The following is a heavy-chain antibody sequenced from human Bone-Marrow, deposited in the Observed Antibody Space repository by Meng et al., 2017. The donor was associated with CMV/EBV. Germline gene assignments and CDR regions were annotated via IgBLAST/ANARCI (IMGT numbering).Heavy chain of an antibody. CDR3: ARVRLGGSSGLGEFDP. V-gene: IGHV4-39*07. D-gene: IGHD3-16*01. J-gene: IGHJ5*02. Sequence: SETLSLTCNVSGGSIINSSYYWGWIRQSPGKGLEWIGTIYYSGSTYYNLSLKSRVTISVDTSKNQFSLKLSSVTAADTAVYYCARVRLGGSSGLGEFDPWGQGTLVTVSS. CDR1: GGSIINSSYY. CDR2: IYYSGST.